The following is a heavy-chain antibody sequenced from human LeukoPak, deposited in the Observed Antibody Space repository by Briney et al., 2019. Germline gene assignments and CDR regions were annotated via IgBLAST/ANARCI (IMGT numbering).Heavy chain of an antibody. CDR2: ISAYNGNT. V-gene: IGHV1-18*01. D-gene: IGHD3-3*01. CDR3: ARDHDFWSGYYSREDAFDI. J-gene: IGHJ3*02. CDR1: GYTFTSYG. Sequence: ASVKVSCTASGYTFTSYGISWVRQAPGQGLEWMGWISAYNGNTNYAQKLQGRVTMTTDTSTSTAYMELRSLRSDDTAVYYCARDHDFWSGYYSREDAFDIWGQGTMVTVSS.